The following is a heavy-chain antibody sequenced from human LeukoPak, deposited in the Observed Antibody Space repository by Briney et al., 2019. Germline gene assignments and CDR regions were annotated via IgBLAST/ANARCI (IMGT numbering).Heavy chain of an antibody. Sequence: GGSLRLSCAASGFTFDDYAMHWVRQAPGKGLEWVSGISWNSGSIGYADSVKGRFTISRDNAKNSLYLQMNSLRAEDTALYYCAKDKYCSGGSCLSDAFDIWGQGTMVTVSS. D-gene: IGHD2-15*01. V-gene: IGHV3-9*01. CDR1: GFTFDDYA. CDR2: ISWNSGSI. J-gene: IGHJ3*02. CDR3: AKDKYCSGGSCLSDAFDI.